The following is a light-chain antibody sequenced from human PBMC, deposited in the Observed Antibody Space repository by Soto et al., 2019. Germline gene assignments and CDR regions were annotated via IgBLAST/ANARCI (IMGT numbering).Light chain of an antibody. CDR3: CSYAGSIYV. CDR1: SGDVGGYNH. V-gene: IGLV2-11*01. Sequence: QSALTQPRSVSGSPGQSVTISCTGTSGDVGGYNHVSWYQQHPGKAPKLMIYDVSKRPSGVPDRFSGSKSGNTASLTISGLQAEDEADYYCCSYAGSIYVFXTGTKVTVL. J-gene: IGLJ1*01. CDR2: DVS.